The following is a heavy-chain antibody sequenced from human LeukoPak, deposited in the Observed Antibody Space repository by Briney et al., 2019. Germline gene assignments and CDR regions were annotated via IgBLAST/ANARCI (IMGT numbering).Heavy chain of an antibody. V-gene: IGHV3-23*01. CDR1: GFTFSSYA. J-gene: IGHJ4*02. CDR3: AKCSQSNQQWLVRGAGGPPN. Sequence: GGSLRLSCAASGFTFSSYAMSWVRQAPGKGLEWVSAISGSGGSTYYADSVKGRFTISRDNSKNTLYLQMNSLRAEDTAVYYCAKCSQSNQQWLVRGAGGPPNWGQGTLVTVSS. D-gene: IGHD6-19*01. CDR2: ISGSGGST.